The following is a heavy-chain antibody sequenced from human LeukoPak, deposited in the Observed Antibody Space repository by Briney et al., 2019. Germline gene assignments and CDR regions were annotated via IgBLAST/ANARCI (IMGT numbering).Heavy chain of an antibody. CDR2: ISPYNANT. CDR3: ARDAPVDGYFDY. V-gene: IGHV1-18*01. Sequence: ATVKVSCKASGYTFTSYGINWVRQAPGQGLEWMAWISPYNANTHFAQNFQGRLTMTTDTSTTTAYVELRSLRSDDTAIYYCARDAPVDGYFDYWGQGTLVTVSS. J-gene: IGHJ4*02. CDR1: GYTFTSYG. D-gene: IGHD4-17*01.